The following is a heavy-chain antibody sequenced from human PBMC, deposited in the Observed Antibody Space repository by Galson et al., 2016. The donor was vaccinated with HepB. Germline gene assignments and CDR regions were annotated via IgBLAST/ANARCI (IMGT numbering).Heavy chain of an antibody. CDR2: IRQGGGET. CDR3: ARDITFYDFWNGKSGLRPNWFDP. V-gene: IGHV3-7*03. Sequence: SLRLSCAASGFTFQTFWMSWVRQAPGKGLEWVANIRQGGGETYYVDSVKGRFTISRDNANNTVYLQMNSLRAEDTAVYYCARDITFYDFWNGKSGLRPNWFDPWGQGTLVTVSS. D-gene: IGHD3-3*01. CDR1: GFTFQTFW. J-gene: IGHJ5*02.